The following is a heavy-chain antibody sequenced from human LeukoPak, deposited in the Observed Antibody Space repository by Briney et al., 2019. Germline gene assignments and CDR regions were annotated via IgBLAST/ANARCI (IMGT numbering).Heavy chain of an antibody. CDR2: IYPDDSDT. CDR1: EYSFPNYC. CDR3: ARLGGEQLVDY. V-gene: IGHV5-51*01. D-gene: IGHD6-6*01. J-gene: IGHJ4*02. Sequence: GESLKISCKHSEYSFPNYCIGWVRQMPGKGLEWMGIIYPDDSDTRYSPSFQGQVTISADKSISTAYLQWSSLKASDTAMYYCARLGGEQLVDYWGQGTLVTVSS.